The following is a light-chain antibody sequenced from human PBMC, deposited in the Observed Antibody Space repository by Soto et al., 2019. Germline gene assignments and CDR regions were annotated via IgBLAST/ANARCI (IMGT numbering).Light chain of an antibody. CDR2: AAY. Sequence: IQLTQSPSSMSASVGDRVTISCRAGQGIGFYLAWYQQKPGNAPKLLIYAAYTLQSGVPARFSGSGSGTNFTLTISSLQPEDFATYYCHHVNSYPPLASVPGTKVDIK. V-gene: IGKV1-9*01. CDR3: HHVNSYPPLA. J-gene: IGKJ3*01. CDR1: QGIGFY.